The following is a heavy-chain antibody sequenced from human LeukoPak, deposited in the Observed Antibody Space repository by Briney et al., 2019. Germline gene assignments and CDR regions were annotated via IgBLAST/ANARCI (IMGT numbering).Heavy chain of an antibody. J-gene: IGHJ4*02. CDR3: ARDHCSSTSCFYFDY. CDR2: IWYDGSNK. Sequence: PGRSLRLSCAASGFTFSSYGMHWVRQAPGKGLEWVAVIWYDGSNKYYADSVKGRFTISRDNSKNTLYLQMNSLRAEDTAVYYCARDHCSSTSCFYFDYWGQGTLVTVSS. V-gene: IGHV3-33*01. D-gene: IGHD2-2*01. CDR1: GFTFSSYG.